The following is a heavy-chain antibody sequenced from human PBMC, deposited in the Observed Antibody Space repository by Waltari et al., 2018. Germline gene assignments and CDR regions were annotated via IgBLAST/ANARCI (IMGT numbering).Heavy chain of an antibody. Sequence: QVQLVQSGAAVKKPGSSVKVSCTASGGTFRSYDISWVRQAPGQGLEWMGRIIPIFGTTNYAQKFQGRVTITADKSTSTAYMELSSLRSEDTAVYYCARESIAAAGNLLFDPWGQGTLVTVSS. CDR3: ARESIAAAGNLLFDP. CDR2: IIPIFGTT. CDR1: GGTFRSYD. V-gene: IGHV1-69*08. D-gene: IGHD6-13*01. J-gene: IGHJ5*02.